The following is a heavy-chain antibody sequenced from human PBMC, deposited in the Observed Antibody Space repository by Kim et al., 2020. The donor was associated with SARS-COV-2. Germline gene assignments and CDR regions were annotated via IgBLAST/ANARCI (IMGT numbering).Heavy chain of an antibody. CDR1: GFSFSSYS. D-gene: IGHD1-26*01. CDR3: TRALVEAKGI. V-gene: IGHV3-48*02. J-gene: IGHJ4*02. CDR2: INNLSKTI. Sequence: GGSLRLSCAASGFSFSSYSVTWVRQAPGKGLEWVSYINNLSKTIYYADSVKGRFTISTDSAKKTVYLQMNRLRDEDTAIYYCTRALVEAKGIWGQGTLVTVSS.